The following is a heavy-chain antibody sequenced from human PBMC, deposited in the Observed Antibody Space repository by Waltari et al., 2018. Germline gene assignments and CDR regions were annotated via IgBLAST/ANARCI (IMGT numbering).Heavy chain of an antibody. CDR1: GYTFTSYA. V-gene: IGHV1-3*01. CDR2: INAGNGNT. D-gene: IGHD1-7*01. J-gene: IGHJ4*02. CDR3: ARRQLELRPFDY. Sequence: QVQLVQSGAEVKKPGASVKVSCKASGYTFTSYAMHWVRQAPGQRLEWMGWINAGNGNTKYSQKFQGRVTITRDTSASTAYMELSRLRSDDTAVYYCARRQLELRPFDYWGQGTLVTVSS.